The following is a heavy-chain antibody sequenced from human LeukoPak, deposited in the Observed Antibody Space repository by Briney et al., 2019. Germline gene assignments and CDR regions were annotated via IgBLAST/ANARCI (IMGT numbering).Heavy chain of an antibody. V-gene: IGHV1-69*04. Sequence: SVKVSCKASGGTFSSYAISWVRQAPGQGLEWMGRIIPILGIANYAQKLQGRVTITADKSTSTAYMELSSLRSEDTAVYYCASAPGDYFDYWGQGTLVTVSS. CDR3: ASAPGDYFDY. J-gene: IGHJ4*02. CDR1: GGTFSSYA. CDR2: IIPILGIA.